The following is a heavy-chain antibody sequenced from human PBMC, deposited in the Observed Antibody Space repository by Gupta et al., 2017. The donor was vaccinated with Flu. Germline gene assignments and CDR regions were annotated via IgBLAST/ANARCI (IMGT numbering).Heavy chain of an antibody. CDR3: ARLCATDTCPRNSFDI. V-gene: IGHV4-39*02. Sequence: QLQFEESGPGLVKPSETLSLICTVSGDSVNSARYYWGWIRQPPGKGPEWPGNIYYSGKTHYNPSLKTRINMSLDTSTNHFSLSLTSVTAADSAIYFCARLCATDTCPRNSFDIWGPGTTVTVSS. CDR2: IYYSGKT. CDR1: GDSVNSARYY. D-gene: IGHD2-15*01. J-gene: IGHJ3*02.